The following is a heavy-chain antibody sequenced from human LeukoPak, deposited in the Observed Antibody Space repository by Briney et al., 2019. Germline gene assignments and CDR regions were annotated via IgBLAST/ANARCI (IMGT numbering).Heavy chain of an antibody. V-gene: IGHV4-39*01. D-gene: IGHD1-26*01. J-gene: IGHJ3*02. CDR3: ARHGIIDI. Sequence: PSETLSLTCTVSGVSISSSSYYWGWIRQPPGKGLEWIGSIYYSGSTYYNPSLKSRVTISVDTSKNQFSLKLSSVTAADTAVYYCARHGIIDIWGQGTMVTVSS. CDR1: GVSISSSSYY. CDR2: IYYSGST.